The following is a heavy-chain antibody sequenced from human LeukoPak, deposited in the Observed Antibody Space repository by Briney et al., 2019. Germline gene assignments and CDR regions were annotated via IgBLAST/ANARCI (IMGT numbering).Heavy chain of an antibody. CDR3: ASVLRFFAWFRDDALDI. CDR2: IIPIFGSA. J-gene: IGHJ3*02. Sequence: ASVKVSCKASGGTFSSYAISWVRQAPGHGLEWMGGIIPIFGSANYAQKFQGRVTITADESTRSAYMELSSLTSEDTAVYYCASVLRFFAWFRDDALDIWGQGKMVTVSS. CDR1: GGTFSSYA. V-gene: IGHV1-69*13. D-gene: IGHD3-3*01.